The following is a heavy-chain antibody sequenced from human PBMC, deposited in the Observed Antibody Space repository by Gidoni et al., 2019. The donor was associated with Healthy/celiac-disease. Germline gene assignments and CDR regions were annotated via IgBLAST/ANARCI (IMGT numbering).Heavy chain of an antibody. V-gene: IGHV3-15*01. CDR3: TTDPESWTGLFFDY. CDR1: GFTFSNAW. D-gene: IGHD6-13*01. J-gene: IGHJ4*02. CDR2: IKSKTDGGTT. Sequence: EVQLVESGGGLVKPGGSLRLSCAASGFTFSNAWMSWVRQAPGKGLEWVGRIKSKTDGGTTDYAAPVKGRFTISRDDSKNTLYLQMNSLKTEDTAVYYCTTDPESWTGLFFDYWGQGTLVTVSS.